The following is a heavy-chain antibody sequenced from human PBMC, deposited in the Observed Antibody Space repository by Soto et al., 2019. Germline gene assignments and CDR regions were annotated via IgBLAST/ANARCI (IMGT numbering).Heavy chain of an antibody. D-gene: IGHD3-10*01. V-gene: IGHV4-39*01. J-gene: IGHJ4*02. Sequence: QLQLQESGPGLVKPSETLSLTCTVSGGSISSSSYYWGWIRQPPGKRLEWIGSIYYSGSTYYNPSLKSRVTISVDTSKHQFSLKRSSVTAADTAVYYWASAIMVRGPTTLYYFDSWGEGTLVTVSS. CDR2: IYYSGST. CDR1: GGSISSSSYY. CDR3: ASAIMVRGPTTLYYFDS.